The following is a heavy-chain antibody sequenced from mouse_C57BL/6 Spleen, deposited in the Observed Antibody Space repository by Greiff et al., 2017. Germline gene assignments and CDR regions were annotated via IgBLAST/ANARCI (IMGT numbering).Heavy chain of an antibody. J-gene: IGHJ4*01. D-gene: IGHD2-2*01. V-gene: IGHV10-1*01. Sequence: EVQLVESGGGLVQPKGSLKLSCAASGFSFNTYAMNWVRQAPGKGLEWVARIRSKSNNYATYYADSVKDRFTISRDDSESMLYLQMNNLKTEDTAMYYCVRQHYGYDYYAMDYWGQGTSVTVSS. CDR2: IRSKSNNYAT. CDR1: GFSFNTYA. CDR3: VRQHYGYDYYAMDY.